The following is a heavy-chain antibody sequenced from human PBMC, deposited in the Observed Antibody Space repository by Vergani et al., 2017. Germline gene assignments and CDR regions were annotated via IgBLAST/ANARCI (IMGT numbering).Heavy chain of an antibody. V-gene: IGHV3-7*01. D-gene: IGHD3-22*01. CDR1: GFTSSYYG. CDR2: IKQDGSEK. CDR3: ARAPGGNYYDSSGYYYYYGMDV. Sequence: VHLVESGGGVVQPGRSLRLSCVVSGFTSSYYGMHWVRQAPGKGLECVANIKQDGSEKYYVDSVKGRFTISRDNAKNSLYLQMNSLRAEDTAVYYCARAPGGNYYDSSGYYYYYGMDVWGQGTTVTVSS. J-gene: IGHJ6*02.